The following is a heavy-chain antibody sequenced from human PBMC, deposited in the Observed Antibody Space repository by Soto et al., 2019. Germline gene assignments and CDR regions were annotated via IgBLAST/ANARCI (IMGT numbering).Heavy chain of an antibody. V-gene: IGHV4-34*01. D-gene: IGHD5-12*01. CDR2: INHSGST. J-gene: IGHJ6*03. Sequence: QVQLQQWGAGLLKPSETLSLTCAVYGGSFSGYYWSWIRQPPGKGLEWIGEINHSGSTNYTPSLKSRVTISVDTYKNQFSLKLSSVTAADTAVYYWATDGGATRPYYYYYYMDGWGKGTTVTVSS. CDR3: ATDGGATRPYYYYYYMDG. CDR1: GGSFSGYY.